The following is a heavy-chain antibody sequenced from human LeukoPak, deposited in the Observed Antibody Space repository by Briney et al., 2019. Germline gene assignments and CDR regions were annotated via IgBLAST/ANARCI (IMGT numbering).Heavy chain of an antibody. D-gene: IGHD6-19*01. V-gene: IGHV3-21*01. J-gene: IGHJ3*02. Sequence: GGSLRLSCAASGFTFSSYSMNWVRQAPWKGLEWVSSISSSSSYIYYADSVKGRFTISRDNAKNSLYLQMNSLRAEDTAVYYCARDGEQWLDAFDIWGQGTMVTVSS. CDR2: ISSSSSYI. CDR1: GFTFSSYS. CDR3: ARDGEQWLDAFDI.